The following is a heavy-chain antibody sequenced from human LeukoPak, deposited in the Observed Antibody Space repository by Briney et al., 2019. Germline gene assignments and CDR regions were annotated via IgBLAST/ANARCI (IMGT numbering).Heavy chain of an antibody. D-gene: IGHD2-2*01. Sequence: ASVKVSCKASGGTFSSYAISWVRQAPGQGLEWMGGIIPIFGTANYAQKFQGRVTITTDESTRTAYMELRSLRCEDTAVYYRVVPAAISSGWFDPWGQGTLVTVSS. V-gene: IGHV1-69*05. CDR1: GGTFSSYA. J-gene: IGHJ5*02. CDR2: IIPIFGTA. CDR3: VVPAAISSGWFDP.